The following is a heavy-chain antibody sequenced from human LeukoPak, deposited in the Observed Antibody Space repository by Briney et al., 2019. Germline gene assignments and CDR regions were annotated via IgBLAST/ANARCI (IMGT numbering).Heavy chain of an antibody. D-gene: IGHD2-15*01. J-gene: IGHJ4*02. CDR1: GFTFSSYW. CDR2: ISPDGSEK. V-gene: IGHV3-7*01. Sequence: GGSLRLSCAASGFTFSSYWMTWVRQAPGKGLEWVANISPDGSEKYYVDSVKGRFTISRDNAKSSLFLQINSLRAEDTAVYYCGSERRRDYSGSNWGQGALVTVSS. CDR3: GSERRRDYSGSN.